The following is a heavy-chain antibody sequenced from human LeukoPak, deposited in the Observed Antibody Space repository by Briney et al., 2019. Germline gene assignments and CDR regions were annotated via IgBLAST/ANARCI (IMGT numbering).Heavy chain of an antibody. CDR3: VKSIYYDSSGPFDY. Sequence: GGSLRLSCAASGFTFSSYSMNWVRQAPGKGLEWVSSISSSSSYIYYADSVKGRFTISRDNAKNSLYLQMNSLRPEDMALYYCVKSIYYDSSGPFDYWGQGTLVTVSS. D-gene: IGHD3-22*01. CDR2: ISSSSSYI. V-gene: IGHV3-21*04. CDR1: GFTFSSYS. J-gene: IGHJ4*02.